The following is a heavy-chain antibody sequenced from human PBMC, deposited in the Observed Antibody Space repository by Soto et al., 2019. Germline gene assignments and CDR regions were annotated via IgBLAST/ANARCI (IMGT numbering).Heavy chain of an antibody. CDR1: GGSISSYY. Sequence: QVQLQESGPGLVKPSETLSLTCTVSGGSISSYYWSWIRQPPGKGLEWIGYIYYSGSTNYNPSLTCRVTIAVDTAKNQFSLMLSPVTAADTAVYYCARQQWLVLNAFDIWGPGTMVTVSS. D-gene: IGHD6-19*01. CDR2: IYYSGST. J-gene: IGHJ3*02. V-gene: IGHV4-59*01. CDR3: ARQQWLVLNAFDI.